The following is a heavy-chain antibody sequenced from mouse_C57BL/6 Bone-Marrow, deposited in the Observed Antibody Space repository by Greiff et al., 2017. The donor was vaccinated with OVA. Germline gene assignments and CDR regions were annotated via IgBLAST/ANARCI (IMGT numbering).Heavy chain of an antibody. Sequence: EVQVVESGGGLVKPGGSLKLSCAASGFTFSSYAMSWVRQTPEKRLEWVATISDGGSYTYYPDNVKGRFTISRDNAKNNLYLQMSHLKSEDTAMYYWARGGAWFAYWGQGTLVTVSA. J-gene: IGHJ3*01. V-gene: IGHV5-4*01. CDR2: ISDGGSYT. CDR1: GFTFSSYA. CDR3: ARGGAWFAY.